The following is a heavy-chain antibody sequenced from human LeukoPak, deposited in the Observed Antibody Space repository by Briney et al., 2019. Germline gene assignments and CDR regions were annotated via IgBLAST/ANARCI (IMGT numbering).Heavy chain of an antibody. CDR1: GFDFSSHG. CDR3: AKGGRGSWAGNTGD. D-gene: IGHD3-10*01. Sequence: GGSLRLSCAASGFDFSSHGMHWVRQAPGKGLEWVSTINFNGGRTYYADSVKGRFSVSRDNSKNTLYLQMNSLRVEDTAVYYCAKGGRGSWAGNTGDWGQGTLVSVSS. V-gene: IGHV3-23*01. J-gene: IGHJ4*02. CDR2: INFNGGRT.